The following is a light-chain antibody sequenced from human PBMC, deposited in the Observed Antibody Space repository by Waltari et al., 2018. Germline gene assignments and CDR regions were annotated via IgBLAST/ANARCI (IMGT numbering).Light chain of an antibody. J-gene: IGKJ5*01. CDR1: QSVLHSYKNKNY. V-gene: IGKV4-1*01. CDR3: QQHYTAPIT. CDR2: WAS. Sequence: IVITQSPDSLVVSLGERATINCKSSQSVLHSYKNKNYLAWYQQKPGQPLKLLMYWASTRESGVPDRFSGSGSGTDFTLTISSLQAEDVAVYYCQQHYTAPITFGQGTRLDIK.